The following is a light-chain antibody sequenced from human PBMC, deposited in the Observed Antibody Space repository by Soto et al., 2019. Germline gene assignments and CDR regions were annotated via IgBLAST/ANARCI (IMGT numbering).Light chain of an antibody. CDR2: GNS. CDR1: SSNIGAGYD. Sequence: QPVLTQPPSVSGAPGQRVTISCTGSSSNIGAGYDVHWYQQLPGTAPKLLIYGNSNRPSGVPDRFSGSKSGTSASLAITGLQAEDEADYYCQSYDSSREVFGGGTQLTVL. CDR3: QSYDSSREV. J-gene: IGLJ2*01. V-gene: IGLV1-40*01.